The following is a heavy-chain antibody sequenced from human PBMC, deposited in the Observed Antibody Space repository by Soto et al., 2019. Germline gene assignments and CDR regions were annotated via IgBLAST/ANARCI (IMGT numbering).Heavy chain of an antibody. CDR2: FDPEDGET. V-gene: IGHV1-24*01. D-gene: IGHD3-9*01. J-gene: IGHJ1*01. CDR1: GYTLTELS. Sequence: GASVKVSCKVSGYTLTELSMHWVRQAPGKGLEWMGGFDPEDGETIYAQKFQGRVTMTEDTSTDTAYMELSSLRSEDTAVYYCATGWGYYKYFQHWGQGTLVTVSS. CDR3: ATGWGYYKYFQH.